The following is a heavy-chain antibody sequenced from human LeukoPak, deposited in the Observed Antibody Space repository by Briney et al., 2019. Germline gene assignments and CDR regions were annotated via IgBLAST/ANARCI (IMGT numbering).Heavy chain of an antibody. V-gene: IGHV4-39*01. CDR3: ARHNTYNWNARRAFDI. J-gene: IGHJ3*02. CDR1: GGSISSSSYY. Sequence: SETLSLTCAVPGGSISSSSYYWGWISQPPGKGREWIGSIYYSGSTYYNPSLKSRVPISVATSKNQFSLKLSSVTAADTAVYYCARHNTYNWNARRAFDIWGQGTMVTVSA. CDR2: IYYSGST. D-gene: IGHD1-20*01.